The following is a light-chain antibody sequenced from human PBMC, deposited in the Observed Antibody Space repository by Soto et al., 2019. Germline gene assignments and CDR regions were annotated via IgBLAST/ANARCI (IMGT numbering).Light chain of an antibody. J-gene: IGKJ5*01. Sequence: EIVMTQSPATLSVSPGERATLSCRASQYVSNNLAWYQQKVGQAPRLLIYSGSTRVTGTPVRFSGSGSGTEFTLTISSLQSEDFAVYYCQQFNNWPITFGQGTRLEIK. CDR3: QQFNNWPIT. CDR2: SGS. CDR1: QYVSNN. V-gene: IGKV3-15*01.